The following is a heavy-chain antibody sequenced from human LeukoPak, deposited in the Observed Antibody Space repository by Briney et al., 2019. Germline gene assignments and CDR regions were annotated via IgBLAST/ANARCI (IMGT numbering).Heavy chain of an antibody. D-gene: IGHD3-10*01. CDR1: GYTFTNYG. CDR2: IIPNSGAT. V-gene: IGHV1-2*06. CDR3: ARGAAGGLDY. Sequence: ASVKVSCKASGYTFTNYGINWVRQAPGQGLEWMGRIIPNSGATNYAQKFQGRVTVTRDTSISTAYMELSRLRSEDTAVYYCARGAAGGLDYWGQGTLVAVSS. J-gene: IGHJ4*02.